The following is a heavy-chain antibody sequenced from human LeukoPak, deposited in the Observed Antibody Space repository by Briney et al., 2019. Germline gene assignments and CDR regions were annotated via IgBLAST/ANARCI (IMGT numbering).Heavy chain of an antibody. CDR3: VRYKLRYFEI. CDR2: IYTSGST. D-gene: IGHD3-9*01. J-gene: IGHJ4*02. Sequence: SETLSLTCTVSGGSISSGSYYWSWIRQPAGKGLEWIGRIYTSGSTNYNPSLESRVTISIDTSKNQFSLKLSSVTAADTAVYYCVRYKLRYFEIWGQGTLVTVSS. CDR1: GGSISSGSYY. V-gene: IGHV4-61*02.